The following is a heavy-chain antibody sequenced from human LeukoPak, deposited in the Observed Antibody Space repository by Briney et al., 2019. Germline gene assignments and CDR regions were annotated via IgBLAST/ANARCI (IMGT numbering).Heavy chain of an antibody. V-gene: IGHV4-59*01. D-gene: IGHD3-10*01. CDR3: ARGSGALYYGMDV. CDR1: GGSISSYY. Sequence: SETLSLTCAVSGGSISSYYWSWIRQPPGEGLEWIGYINFSGSTNDNPSLKSRVTISADTSKDQFSLKLTSVTAADTAVYYCARGSGALYYGMDVWGQGTTVTVSS. J-gene: IGHJ6*02. CDR2: INFSGST.